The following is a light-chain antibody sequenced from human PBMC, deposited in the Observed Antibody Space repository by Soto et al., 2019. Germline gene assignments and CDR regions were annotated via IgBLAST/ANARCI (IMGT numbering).Light chain of an antibody. V-gene: IGKV3-15*01. CDR2: RAS. CDR1: QTVNGH. CDR3: QQHNTWPLFT. J-gene: IGKJ3*01. Sequence: ETVLTQSPATLSVSPGERATLSCRASQTVNGHLAWFQQKPGQAPRLLMFRASTRATGVPARFSGSGSGAEYTLTISSLQSEDFAVYYCQQHNTWPLFTFGPGTRVDFK.